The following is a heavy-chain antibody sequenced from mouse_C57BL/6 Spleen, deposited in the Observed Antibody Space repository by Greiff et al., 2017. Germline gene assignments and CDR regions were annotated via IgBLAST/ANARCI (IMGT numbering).Heavy chain of an antibody. CDR1: GYTFTSYW. V-gene: IGHV1-69*01. CDR2: IDPSDSYT. CDR3: ARGNYDYDVRFAY. D-gene: IGHD2-4*01. J-gene: IGHJ3*01. Sequence: QVQLQQPGAELVMPGASVKLSCKASGYTFTSYWMHWVKQRPGQGLEWIGEIDPSDSYTNYNQKFKGKSTLTVDKSSSTAYMQLSSLTSEDSAVYYCARGNYDYDVRFAYWGQGTLVTVSA.